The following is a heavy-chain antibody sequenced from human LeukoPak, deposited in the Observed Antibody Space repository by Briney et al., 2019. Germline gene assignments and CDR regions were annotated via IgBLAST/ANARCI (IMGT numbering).Heavy chain of an antibody. CDR2: INPSGGST. Sequence: GSSVKVSCKASGGTFSSYAISWVRQAPGQGLEWMGIINPSGGSTSYAQKFQGRVTMTRDTSTSTVYMELSSLRSEDTAVYYCARYAVVGDGYKNLLDYWGQGTLVTVSS. CDR1: GGTFSSYA. CDR3: ARYAVVGDGYKNLLDY. D-gene: IGHD5-24*01. V-gene: IGHV1-46*01. J-gene: IGHJ4*02.